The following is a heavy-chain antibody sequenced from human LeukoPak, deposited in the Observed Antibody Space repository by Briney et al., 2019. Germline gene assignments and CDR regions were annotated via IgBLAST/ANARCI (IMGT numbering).Heavy chain of an antibody. J-gene: IGHJ4*03. CDR3: ARGSRVYDRSGFHTWHDY. D-gene: IGHD3-22*01. CDR1: GASINNYY. Sequence: SETLSLTCTVSGASINNYYWSWVRQPPLKGLEWIGYMYSTGDTSNNPSLESRVSISMDTSKNHFSLEITSVTAADTAVYYCARGSRVYDRSGFHTWHDYWGHGTLVTVSS. V-gene: IGHV4-59*01. CDR2: MYSTGDT.